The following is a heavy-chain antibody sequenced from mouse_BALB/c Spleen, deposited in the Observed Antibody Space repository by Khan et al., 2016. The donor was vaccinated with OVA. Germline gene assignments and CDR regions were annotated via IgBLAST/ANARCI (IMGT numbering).Heavy chain of an antibody. D-gene: IGHD2-14*01. J-gene: IGHJ3*01. CDR2: IIYTGYT. V-gene: IGHV3-8*02. CDR3: ARSTYRYAFVY. CDR1: GDSITSGY. Sequence: EVQLQESGPSLVKPSQTLSLTCSVTGDSITSGYWHWIRKFPGNKLEYMGYIIYTGYTYYNPSLKSRISITRHTSENQYYLQWSCVTDEDTATYYCARSTYRYAFVYWGQGTLVTVSA.